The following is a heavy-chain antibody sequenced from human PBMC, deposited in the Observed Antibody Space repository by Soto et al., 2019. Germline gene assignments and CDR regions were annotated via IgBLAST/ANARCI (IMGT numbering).Heavy chain of an antibody. V-gene: IGHV4-59*01. CDR2: IYYSGST. CDR1: GGSISSYY. J-gene: IGHJ2*01. Sequence: QVQLQESGPGLVKPSETLSLTCTVSGGSISSYYWSWIRQPPGKGLEWIGSIYYSGSTNYNPSLKRRVTISVDTSKNQFSLKLSSVTAADTAVYCCASVVRGEWYFDLWGRGTLFTVSS. CDR3: ASVVRGEWYFDL. D-gene: IGHD3-10*01.